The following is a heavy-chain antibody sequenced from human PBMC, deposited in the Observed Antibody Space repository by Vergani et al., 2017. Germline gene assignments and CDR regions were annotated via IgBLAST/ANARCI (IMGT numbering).Heavy chain of an antibody. CDR1: GFTFSSYS. V-gene: IGHV3-48*04. CDR3: ARDLHDFFDY. J-gene: IGHJ4*02. Sequence: EVQLVESGGGLVQPGGSLRLSCAASGFTFSSYSMNWVRQAPGKGLEWVSYISSSSSTIYYADSVKGRFTISRDNAKNSLYLQMNSLRAEDTAVYYCARDLHDFFDYWGQGTLVTVSS. CDR2: ISSSSSTI. D-gene: IGHD3-3*01.